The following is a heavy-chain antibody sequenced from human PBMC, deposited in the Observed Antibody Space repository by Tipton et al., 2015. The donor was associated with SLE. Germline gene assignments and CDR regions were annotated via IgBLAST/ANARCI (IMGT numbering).Heavy chain of an antibody. V-gene: IGHV4-61*09. CDR3: ARRSDDYSNWFDP. D-gene: IGHD4-11*01. Sequence: TLSLTCTVSGGSISSGTYYWSWIRQPAGKGLEWIGHISVSGTTIYIPSLKSRVTISILTSKTQFSLKLNSVTAADTAVYYCARRSDDYSNWFDPWGQGTQVTVSS. CDR1: GGSISSGTYY. J-gene: IGHJ5*02. CDR2: ISVSGTT.